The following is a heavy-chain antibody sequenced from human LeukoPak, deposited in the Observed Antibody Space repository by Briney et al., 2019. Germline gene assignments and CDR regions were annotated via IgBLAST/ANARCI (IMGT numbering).Heavy chain of an antibody. V-gene: IGHV4-4*02. CDR1: AGSISSRNW. CDR2: MSHSGST. J-gene: IGHJ6*02. CDR3: ARVDYYYDMDV. Sequence: SGTLSLTCAVSAGSISSRNWWSWVRQSPGKGLEWIGEMSHSGSTSYNPSLESRVTMSVDKSKNQFSLKLSSVTAADTAVYYCARVDYYYDMDVWGQGTTVTVSS.